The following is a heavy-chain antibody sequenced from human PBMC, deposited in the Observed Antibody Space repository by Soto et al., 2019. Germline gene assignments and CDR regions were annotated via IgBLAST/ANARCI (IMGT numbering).Heavy chain of an antibody. V-gene: IGHV1-69*12. CDR1: GGTFSSYA. CDR2: IIPIFGTA. J-gene: IGHJ6*02. CDR3: ASPCRGGSCYSVGYYYYGMDV. D-gene: IGHD2-15*01. Sequence: QVQLVQSGAEVKKPGSSVKVSCKASGGTFSSYAISWVRQAPGQGLEWMGGIIPIFGTANYAQKFQGRVTITADESTSTAYMELSSLRSEDTAVYYCASPCRGGSCYSVGYYYYGMDVWGQGTTVTVSS.